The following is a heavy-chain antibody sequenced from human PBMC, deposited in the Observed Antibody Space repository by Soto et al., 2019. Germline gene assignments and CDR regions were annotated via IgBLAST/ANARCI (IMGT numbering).Heavy chain of an antibody. CDR3: ARQTTAPNYYYYGMDV. CDR1: GYSFTSYL. Sequence: GESLKISCTGSGYSFTSYLIGWVRQMPGKGLEWMGIIYPGDSDTRYSPSFQGQVTISADKSISTAYLQWSSLKASDTAMYYCARQTTAPNYYYYGMDVWGQGTTVTVSS. V-gene: IGHV5-51*01. CDR2: IYPGDSDT. J-gene: IGHJ6*02. D-gene: IGHD4-17*01.